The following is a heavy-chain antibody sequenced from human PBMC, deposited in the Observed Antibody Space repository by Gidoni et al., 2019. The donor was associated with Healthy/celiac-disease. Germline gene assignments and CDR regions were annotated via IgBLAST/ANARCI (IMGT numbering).Heavy chain of an antibody. CDR3: ARAYYDFWSGAGFDY. CDR2: INHSGST. J-gene: IGHJ4*02. V-gene: IGHV4-34*01. CDR1: SGSFSGYY. D-gene: IGHD3-3*01. Sequence: QVQLQQWGAGLLKPSETLSLTCAVYSGSFSGYYWSWIRPPPEKGLEWIGEINHSGSTNYNPSLKSRVTISVDTSKNQFSLKLSSVTAADTAVYYCARAYYDFWSGAGFDYWGQGTLVTVSS.